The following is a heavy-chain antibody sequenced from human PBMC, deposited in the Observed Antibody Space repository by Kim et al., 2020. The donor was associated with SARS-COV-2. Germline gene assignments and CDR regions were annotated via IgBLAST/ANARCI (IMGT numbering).Heavy chain of an antibody. J-gene: IGHJ6*02. V-gene: IGHV3-7*01. CDR1: GFTFSSYW. CDR2: IKQDGSEK. Sequence: GGSLRLSCAASGFTFSSYWMSWVRQAPGKGLEWVANIKQDGSEKHYVDSVKGQFTIFRDNAKNSLYLQMNSLRAEDTAVYYCARENILLVTALDVWGQGTTVTVSS. D-gene: IGHD2-21*02. CDR3: ARENILLVTALDV.